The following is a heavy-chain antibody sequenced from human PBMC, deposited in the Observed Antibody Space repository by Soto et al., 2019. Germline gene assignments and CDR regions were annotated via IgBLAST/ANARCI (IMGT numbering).Heavy chain of an antibody. Sequence: SETLSLTCTVSGGSISSYYWSWIRQPPGKGLEWIGYIYYSGSTNYNPSLKSRVTISVDTSKNQFSLKLSSVTAADTAVYYCAKQYDSSGYYYEGGSRWGQGTLVTVSS. D-gene: IGHD3-22*01. V-gene: IGHV4-59*08. CDR3: AKQYDSSGYYYEGGSR. J-gene: IGHJ4*02. CDR1: GGSISSYY. CDR2: IYYSGST.